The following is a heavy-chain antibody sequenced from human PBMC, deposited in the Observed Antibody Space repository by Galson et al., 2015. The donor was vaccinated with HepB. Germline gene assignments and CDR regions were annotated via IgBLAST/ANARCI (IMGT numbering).Heavy chain of an antibody. CDR1: GGSISSYY. D-gene: IGHD1-14*01. J-gene: IGHJ4*02. CDR3: ARDSPEKYGLDY. Sequence: SETLSLTCTVSGGSISSYYWSWIRQPPGKGLEWIGYIYYSGSTNYNPSLKSRVTISVDTSKNQFSLKLSSVTAADTAVYYCARDSPEKYGLDYWGQGTLVTVSS. V-gene: IGHV4-59*01. CDR2: IYYSGST.